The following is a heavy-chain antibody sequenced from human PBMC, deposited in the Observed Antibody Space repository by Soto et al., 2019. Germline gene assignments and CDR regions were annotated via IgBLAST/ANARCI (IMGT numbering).Heavy chain of an antibody. CDR2: IIPIFGTA. Sequence: SVKVSCKASGYTFTSYGISWVRQAPGQGLEWMGGIIPIFGTANYAQKFQGRVTITADESTSTAYMELSSLRSEDTAVYYCARSWVVRGVIIRSFDPWGQGTLVTSPQ. J-gene: IGHJ5*02. D-gene: IGHD3-10*01. V-gene: IGHV1-69*13. CDR1: GYTFTSYG. CDR3: ARSWVVRGVIIRSFDP.